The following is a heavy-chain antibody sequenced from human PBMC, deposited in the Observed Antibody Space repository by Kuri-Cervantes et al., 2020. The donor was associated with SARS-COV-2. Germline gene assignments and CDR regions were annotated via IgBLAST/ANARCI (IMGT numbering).Heavy chain of an antibody. D-gene: IGHD2-15*01. V-gene: IGHV1-18*04. Sequence: ASVKVSCKASGYTFTSYGISWVRQAPGQGLEWMGWISAYNGNTNYAQKLQGRVTMTTDTSTSTVYMELSSLRSEDTAVYYCARSLVVAATTDYWGQGTLVTVSS. CDR2: ISAYNGNT. J-gene: IGHJ4*02. CDR3: ARSLVVAATTDY. CDR1: GYTFTSYG.